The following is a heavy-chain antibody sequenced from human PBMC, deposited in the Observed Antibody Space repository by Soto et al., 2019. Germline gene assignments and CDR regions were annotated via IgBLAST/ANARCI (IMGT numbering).Heavy chain of an antibody. D-gene: IGHD1-1*01. J-gene: IGHJ4*02. Sequence: EVQLLESGGGLVQPGGALRLSCAASGFTFSSYSMTWVRQAPGKGLEWVSAINESGDDTDYPDSVKGRFTISRDNSRNMAYLQMNNPGADDTPVYYCTKRDLVRPVQVHRFLVDSWVQGTRVTVYS. CDR3: TKRDLVRPVQVHRFLVDS. CDR2: INESGDDT. V-gene: IGHV3-23*01. CDR1: GFTFSSYS.